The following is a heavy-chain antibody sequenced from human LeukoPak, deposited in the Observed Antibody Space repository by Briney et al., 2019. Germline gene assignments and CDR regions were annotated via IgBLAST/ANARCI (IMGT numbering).Heavy chain of an antibody. CDR3: ARRKFGGVIAPLDY. CDR2: ISAYNGNT. CDR1: GYTFTSYG. V-gene: IGHV1-18*01. D-gene: IGHD3-16*02. J-gene: IGHJ4*02. Sequence: ASVKVSCKASGYTFTSYGISWVRQAPGQGFEWMGWISAYNGNTNYAQKLQGRVTMTTDTSTSTAYMELRSLRSDDTAVYYCARRKFGGVIAPLDYWGQGTLVTVSS.